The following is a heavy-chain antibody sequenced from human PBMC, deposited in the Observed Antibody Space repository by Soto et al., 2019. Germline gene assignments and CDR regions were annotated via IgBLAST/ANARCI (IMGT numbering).Heavy chain of an antibody. V-gene: IGHV1-69*13. CDR1: GGTFSSYA. CDR2: IIPIFGTA. CDR3: ARGPPITMIVVVITTGMDYYYGMDV. Sequence: GASVRVSCKASGGTFSSYAISWVRQAPGQGLEWMGGIIPIFGTANYAQKFQGRVTITADESTSTAYMELSSLRSEDTAVYYCARGPPITMIVVVITTGMDYYYGMDVWGQGTTVTSP. J-gene: IGHJ6*02. D-gene: IGHD3-22*01.